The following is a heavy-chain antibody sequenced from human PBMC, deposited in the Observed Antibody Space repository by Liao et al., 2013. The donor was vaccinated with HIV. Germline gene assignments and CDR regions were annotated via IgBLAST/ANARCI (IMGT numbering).Heavy chain of an antibody. CDR1: GGSFSGYY. V-gene: IGHV4-34*01. CDR3: ARILYYDILTGYEGYYYMDV. J-gene: IGHJ6*03. D-gene: IGHD3-9*01. Sequence: QVQLQQWGAGLLKPSETLSLTCAVYGGSFSGYYWSWIRQPPGKGLEWIGEINHSGSTNYNPSLKSRVTISVDTSKNQFSLKLSSVTAADTAVYYCARILYYDILTGYEGYYYMDVWGKGPRSPSP. CDR2: INHSGST.